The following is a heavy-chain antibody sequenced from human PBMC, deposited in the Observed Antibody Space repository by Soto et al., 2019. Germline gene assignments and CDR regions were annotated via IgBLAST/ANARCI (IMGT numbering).Heavy chain of an antibody. CDR3: ARVIRYCSSTSCQTYYMDV. Sequence: PSETLSLTCAVYGGSFSGYYWSWIRQPPGKGLEWIGEINHSGSTNYNPSLKSRVTISVDTSKNQFSLKLSPVTAADTAVYYCARVIRYCSSTSCQTYYMDVWGNGTTVTVSS. J-gene: IGHJ6*03. CDR1: GGSFSGYY. D-gene: IGHD2-2*01. CDR2: INHSGST. V-gene: IGHV4-34*01.